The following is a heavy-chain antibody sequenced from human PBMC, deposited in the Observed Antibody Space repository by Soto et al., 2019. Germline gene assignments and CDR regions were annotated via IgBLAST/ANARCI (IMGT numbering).Heavy chain of an antibody. CDR1: GGTFSSYA. J-gene: IGHJ5*02. CDR3: AREGIAARPEWFDP. D-gene: IGHD6-6*01. V-gene: IGHV1-69*13. CDR2: IIPIFGTA. Sequence: RASVKVSCKASGGTFSSYAISWVRQAPGQGLEWMGGIIPIFGTANYAQKFQGRVTITADESTSTAYMELSSLRSEDTAVYYCAREGIAARPEWFDPWGQGTLVTVSS.